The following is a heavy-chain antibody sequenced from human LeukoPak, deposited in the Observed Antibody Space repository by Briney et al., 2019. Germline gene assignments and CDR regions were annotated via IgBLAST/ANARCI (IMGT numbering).Heavy chain of an antibody. CDR3: AATILTGHNWFDP. J-gene: IGHJ5*02. CDR2: IWYDGTNK. Sequence: GGSLRLSCAASGLTFSSYGMHWVRQAPGKGLEWVAVIWYDGTNKYYADSVKGRFTISRVNSKNTLYLQMNSLRAEDTAVYYCAATILTGHNWFDPWGQGTLVTVSS. D-gene: IGHD3-9*01. V-gene: IGHV3-33*01. CDR1: GLTFSSYG.